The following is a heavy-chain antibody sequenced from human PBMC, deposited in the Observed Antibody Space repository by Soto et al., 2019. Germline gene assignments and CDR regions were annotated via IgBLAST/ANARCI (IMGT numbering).Heavy chain of an antibody. CDR3: ATTSYYKYYFDY. J-gene: IGHJ4*02. D-gene: IGHD3-10*01. V-gene: IGHV4-31*03. Sequence: QVQLQESGPGLVKPSQTLSLTCSVSGGSVSSGAYYCSWIRQHPGKGLEWLGYMYYSGSTYYNPSPKGRLSLSVGTSKKQFSLELRFVTAAGTAVDYCATTSYYKYYFDYWGQGSLVTVSS. CDR2: MYYSGST. CDR1: GGSVSSGAYY.